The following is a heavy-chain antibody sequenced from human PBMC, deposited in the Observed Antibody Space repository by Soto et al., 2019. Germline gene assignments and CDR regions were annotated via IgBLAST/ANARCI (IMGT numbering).Heavy chain of an antibody. V-gene: IGHV3-23*01. CDR3: AKERIAAHRLCWFDP. CDR2: ISGSGGST. D-gene: IGHD6-6*01. CDR1: GFTFSSYA. J-gene: IGHJ5*02. Sequence: PGGSLRLSCAASGFTFSSYAMSWVRQAPGKGLEWVSAISGSGGSTYYADSVKGRFNISRDNSKNPLYLKMNSLRAEDTAVYYCAKERIAAHRLCWFDPWGQGTLVPASS.